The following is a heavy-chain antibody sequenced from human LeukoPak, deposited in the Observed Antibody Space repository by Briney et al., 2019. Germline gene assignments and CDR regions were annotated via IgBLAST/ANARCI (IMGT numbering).Heavy chain of an antibody. J-gene: IGHJ4*02. Sequence: SSVKVSCKASGYTFTGYYIHWLRQAPGQGLEWMGWINPDSGGTNYAQKFQGRVTMTRDMSTSTVYMELSSLRSEDTAVYYCARGLGVRGGENDYWCQGTLVTVSS. CDR2: INPDSGGT. V-gene: IGHV1-2*02. CDR3: ARGLGVRGGENDY. D-gene: IGHD3-10*01. CDR1: GYTFTGYY.